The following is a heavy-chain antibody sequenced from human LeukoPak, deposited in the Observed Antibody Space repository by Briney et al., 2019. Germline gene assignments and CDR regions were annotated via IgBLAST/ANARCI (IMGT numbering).Heavy chain of an antibody. Sequence: ASVKVSCKASGYTFTGYYIHWVRQGPLQGIEQRGWINPNSGGTNYAQKFQGRVTMTRDTSISTAYMELSRLRSDDTAVYYCARPDRAMVLFDYWGQGTLVTVSS. J-gene: IGHJ4*02. CDR1: GYTFTGYY. V-gene: IGHV1-2*02. D-gene: IGHD5-18*01. CDR3: ARPDRAMVLFDY. CDR2: INPNSGGT.